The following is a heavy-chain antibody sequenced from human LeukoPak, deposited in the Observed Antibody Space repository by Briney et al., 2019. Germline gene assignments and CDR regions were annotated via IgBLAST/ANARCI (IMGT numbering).Heavy chain of an antibody. Sequence: SETLSLTCTVSGGSISSYYWSWIRQPPGKGLEWIGYIYSSGSTNYNPSLMSRVTISIDTSKNQSSLNLSSVTAADTAVYYCARDRSGSYPSPFDYWGLGTLVTVSS. J-gene: IGHJ4*02. V-gene: IGHV4-59*01. CDR3: ARDRSGSYPSPFDY. D-gene: IGHD1-26*01. CDR1: GGSISSYY. CDR2: IYSSGST.